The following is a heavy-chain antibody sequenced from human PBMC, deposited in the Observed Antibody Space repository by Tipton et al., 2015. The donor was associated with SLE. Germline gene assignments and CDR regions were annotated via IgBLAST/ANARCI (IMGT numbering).Heavy chain of an antibody. J-gene: IGHJ4*02. CDR1: GFTFSIYA. CDR2: ISYDGSNK. V-gene: IGHV3-30*04. CDR3: AREGLSGYEQGFDY. Sequence: SLRLSCAAYGFTFSIYAMHWVRQAPGKGLEWVAVISYDGSNKYYADSVKGRFTISRDISKNTLYPQMNSLRAEDTAVFYCAREGLSGYEQGFDYWGQGTLVTVSS. D-gene: IGHD5-12*01.